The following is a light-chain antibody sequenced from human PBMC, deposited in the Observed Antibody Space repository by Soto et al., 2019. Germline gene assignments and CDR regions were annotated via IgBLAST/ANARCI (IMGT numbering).Light chain of an antibody. CDR3: QQYKNYPFT. CDR2: DAS. J-gene: IGKJ3*01. Sequence: DIHMTQSPSTLSASLGDRVSITCRASQSINSWLAWYQQKPGKAPKLLIYDASSLQSGVPSRFSGSESGAEFTLTTSGLQPDDFATYYCQQYKNYPFTFGPGTKV. CDR1: QSINSW. V-gene: IGKV1-5*01.